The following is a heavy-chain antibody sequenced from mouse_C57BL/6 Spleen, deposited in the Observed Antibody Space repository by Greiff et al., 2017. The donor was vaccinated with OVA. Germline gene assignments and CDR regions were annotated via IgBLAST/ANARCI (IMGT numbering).Heavy chain of an antibody. D-gene: IGHD1-1*01. CDR2: IWTGGGT. CDR3: ARNYYGSSYWYFDV. J-gene: IGHJ1*03. CDR1: GFSLTSYA. Sequence: VKLVESGPGLVAPSQSLSITCTVSGFSLTSYAISWVRQPPGKGLEWLGVIWTGGGTNYNSALKSRLSISKDNSKSQVFLKMNSLQTDDTARYYCARNYYGSSYWYFDVGGTGTTVTVSS. V-gene: IGHV2-9-1*01.